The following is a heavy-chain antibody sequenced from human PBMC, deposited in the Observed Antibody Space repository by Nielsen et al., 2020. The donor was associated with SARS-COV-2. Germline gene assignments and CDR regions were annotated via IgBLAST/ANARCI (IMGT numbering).Heavy chain of an antibody. CDR1: GFTFSSYW. CDR2: IKQDGSEK. D-gene: IGHD3-10*01. V-gene: IGHV3-7*01. CDR3: ARDQMLRGVSHYYYGMDV. J-gene: IGHJ6*02. Sequence: GGSLRLSCAASGFTFSSYWMSWVRQAPGKGLEWVANIKQDGSEKYYVDSVKGRFTISRDNAKNSLYLQMNSLRSEDTAVYYCARDQMLRGVSHYYYGMDVWGQGTTVTVSS.